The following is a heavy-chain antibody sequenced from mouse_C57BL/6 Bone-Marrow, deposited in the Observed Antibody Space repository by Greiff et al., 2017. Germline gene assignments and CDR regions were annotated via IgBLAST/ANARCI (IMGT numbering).Heavy chain of an antibody. CDR3: ARPISGCSWFAY. V-gene: IGHV5-6*01. Sequence: DVQLVESGGDLVKPGGSLKLSCAASGFTFSSYGMSWVRQTPDKRLEWVATISSGGSYTYYPDSVKGRFTISRDNAKNTLYLQLSSLKSEDTAMYYCARPISGCSWFAYWGQGTLVTVSA. J-gene: IGHJ3*01. CDR1: GFTFSSYG. CDR2: ISSGGSYT. D-gene: IGHD3-3*01.